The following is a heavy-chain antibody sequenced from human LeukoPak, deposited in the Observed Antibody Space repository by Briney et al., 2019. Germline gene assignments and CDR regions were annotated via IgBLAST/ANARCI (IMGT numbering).Heavy chain of an antibody. CDR1: GFTFSSYW. CDR3: ATHPGSYYGSGSYYKPFDY. Sequence: TGGSLRLSCAASGFTFSSYWMSWVRQAPGKGLEWVANIKQDGSEKYYVDSVKGRFTISRDNAKNSLYLQMNSLRAEDTAVYYCATHPGSYYGSGSYYKPFDYWGQGTLVTVSS. V-gene: IGHV3-7*01. D-gene: IGHD3-10*01. J-gene: IGHJ4*02. CDR2: IKQDGSEK.